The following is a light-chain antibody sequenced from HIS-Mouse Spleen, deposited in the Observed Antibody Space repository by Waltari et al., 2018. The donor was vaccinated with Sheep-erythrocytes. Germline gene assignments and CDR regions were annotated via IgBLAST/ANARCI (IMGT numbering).Light chain of an antibody. CDR2: DAS. CDR3: QQFNNYPRT. J-gene: IGKJ1*01. Sequence: AIQLTQSPSSLSASVGDRVTITCRASQGISSTLAWYQQKPGKAPKLLIYDASSLESGVPSRFSGSGSGTEFTLTISSLQPEDFVTYYCQQFNNYPRTFGQGTKVEIK. V-gene: IGKV1D-13*01. CDR1: QGISST.